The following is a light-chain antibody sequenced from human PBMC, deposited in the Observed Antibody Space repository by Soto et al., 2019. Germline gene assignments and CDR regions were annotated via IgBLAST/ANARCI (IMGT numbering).Light chain of an antibody. CDR1: QSISSF. Sequence: DIQMTQSPSSLSVSVGDRVTITCRASQSISSFLHWFQQKPGKAPKLLIYASFNLQSGVPSRFSGSGSGPDFTLTITSLQPEDFAAYYCQQSYTTPYTFGQGTKLAI. V-gene: IGKV1-39*01. CDR2: ASF. CDR3: QQSYTTPYT. J-gene: IGKJ2*01.